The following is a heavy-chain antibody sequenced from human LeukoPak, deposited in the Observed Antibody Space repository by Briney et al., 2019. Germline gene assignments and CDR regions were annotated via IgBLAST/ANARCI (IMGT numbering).Heavy chain of an antibody. CDR2: ISWNSGSI. CDR3: AKVRKPHYHYYYMDV. CDR1: GFTFDDYA. J-gene: IGHJ6*03. V-gene: IGHV3-9*01. Sequence: GGSLRLSCAASGFTFDDYAMHWVRQAPGKGLEWVSGISWNSGSIGFADSVKGRFTISRDNAKNSLYLQMNSLRAEDTAFYYCAKVRKPHYHYYYMDVWGKGTTVTVSS.